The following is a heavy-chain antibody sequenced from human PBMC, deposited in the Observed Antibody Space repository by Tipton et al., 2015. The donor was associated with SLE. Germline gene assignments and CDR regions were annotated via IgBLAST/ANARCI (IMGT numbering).Heavy chain of an antibody. CDR1: AGSLSGYY. CDR3: ARGRWYFDL. Sequence: TLSLTCTVSAGSLSGYYWSWIRQTPGKGLEWIGLINYSGNTNYNPSLKSRVAISVDTSKNQFSLKLSSVTAADTAVYYCARGRWYFDLWGRGTLVTVSS. J-gene: IGHJ2*01. V-gene: IGHV4-59*12. CDR2: INYSGNT.